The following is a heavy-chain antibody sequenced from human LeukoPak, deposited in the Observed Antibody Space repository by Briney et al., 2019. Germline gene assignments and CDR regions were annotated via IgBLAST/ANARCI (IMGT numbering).Heavy chain of an antibody. CDR1: GYTFTTYY. J-gene: IGHJ6*03. D-gene: IGHD1-14*01. Sequence: GASVKVSCKASGYTFTTYYIHWVRQAPGQGLEWMGLINPSGGGTTYAQKFQGRVTMTRDTSTSTVYMELSSLRSEDTAVYYCAMKASPPPYYMDVWGKGTTVTVSS. CDR2: INPSGGGT. V-gene: IGHV1-46*01. CDR3: AMKASPPPYYMDV.